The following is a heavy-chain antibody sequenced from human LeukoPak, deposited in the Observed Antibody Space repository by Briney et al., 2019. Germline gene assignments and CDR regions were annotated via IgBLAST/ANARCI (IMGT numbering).Heavy chain of an antibody. CDR2: INGGGTPT. J-gene: IGHJ4*02. D-gene: IGHD1-26*01. V-gene: IGHV3-23*01. CDR3: AKGALLPAGHTRYFFDY. Sequence: SGGSLRLSCAASGFPFSTYAMSWVRQAPGKGLEWVSAINGGGTPTYYADSVKGRFTISRDTSKSILYLQMNSLRAEDTAVYYCAKGALLPAGHTRYFFDYWGQGTLATVSS. CDR1: GFPFSTYA.